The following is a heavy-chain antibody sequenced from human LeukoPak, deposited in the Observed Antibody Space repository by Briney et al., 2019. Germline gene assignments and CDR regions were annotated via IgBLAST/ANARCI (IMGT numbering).Heavy chain of an antibody. CDR2: INGDGSTT. Sequence: GGSLRLSCAASGFTFSSYWMHLVRQAPGKGLVWVSRINGDGSTTTYADSVKGRFTISRDNAKNALYLQMNSLRAEDTAVYYCARDGYYSGYWGQGALVTVSS. CDR3: ARDGYYSGY. J-gene: IGHJ4*02. CDR1: GFTFSSYW. V-gene: IGHV3-74*01. D-gene: IGHD3-22*01.